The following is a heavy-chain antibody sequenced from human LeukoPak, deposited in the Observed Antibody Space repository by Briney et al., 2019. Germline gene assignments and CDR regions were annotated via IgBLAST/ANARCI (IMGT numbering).Heavy chain of an antibody. CDR3: ARDRPSGGIGHFDY. V-gene: IGHV3-7*03. Sequence: GGSLRLSCAVSGFTFSGFWMSWSRQAPGKGLEWVASINSDGSEGYYADVVKGRFTISRDNAKNSLYLQINSLRAEDTAVYYCARDRPSGGIGHFDYWGQGTLVTVSS. D-gene: IGHD1-26*01. CDR2: INSDGSEG. CDR1: GFTFSGFW. J-gene: IGHJ4*02.